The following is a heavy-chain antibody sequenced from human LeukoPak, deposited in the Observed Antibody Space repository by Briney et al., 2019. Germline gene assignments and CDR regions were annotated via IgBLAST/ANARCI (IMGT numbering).Heavy chain of an antibody. CDR3: ARYAVTTRAFDI. CDR2: IYYSGST. D-gene: IGHD4-17*01. CDR1: GGSVSSGSYY. J-gene: IGHJ3*02. Sequence: SETLSLTCTVSGGSVSSGSYYWSWIRQPPGKGLEWIGYIYYSGSTNYNPSLKSRVTISVDTSKSQFSLKLSSVTAADTAVYYCARYAVTTRAFDIWGQGTMVTVSS. V-gene: IGHV4-61*01.